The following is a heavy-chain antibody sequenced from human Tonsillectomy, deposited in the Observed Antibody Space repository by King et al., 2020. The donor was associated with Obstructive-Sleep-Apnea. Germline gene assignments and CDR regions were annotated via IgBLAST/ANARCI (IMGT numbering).Heavy chain of an antibody. Sequence: QLQESGPGLVKPSETLSLTCTVSGGSISNYYWSWIRQPPGKGLEWIGYFYYIVSTNYNPSLKSLVTISVDTSKNQFSLKLSSVTAADTAVYYCARDRVAATLGAFYIWGQGTMVTVSS. J-gene: IGHJ3*02. D-gene: IGHD6-13*01. CDR1: GGSISNYY. CDR2: FYYIVST. CDR3: ARDRVAATLGAFYI. V-gene: IGHV4-59*01.